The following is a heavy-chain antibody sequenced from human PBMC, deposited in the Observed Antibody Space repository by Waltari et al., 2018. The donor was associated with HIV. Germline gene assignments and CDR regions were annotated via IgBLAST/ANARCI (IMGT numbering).Heavy chain of an antibody. CDR1: GFPFSTPT. CDR3: ARDWSAYDEPDYYYAMDV. Sequence: EVQLVESGGGLVKPGGSLRLACAASGFPFSTPTLNRVRQAPGEVVGGISSISNSTTYKNYAESLKGRFTISRDNAKKSLYLQMNSLRAEDTAVYYCARDWSAYDEPDYYYAMDVWGQGTTVTVSS. D-gene: IGHD3-3*01. CDR2: ISNSTTYK. J-gene: IGHJ6*02. V-gene: IGHV3-21*02.